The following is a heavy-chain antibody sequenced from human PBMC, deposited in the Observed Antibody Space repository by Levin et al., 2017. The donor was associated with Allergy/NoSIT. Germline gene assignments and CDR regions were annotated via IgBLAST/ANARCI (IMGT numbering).Heavy chain of an antibody. CDR3: AREDGSTCDF. Sequence: SETLSLTCTVSGGSISGGGYHWTWIRQHPEKGLEWIGYIYYSGSTFYNPSLKSRLMISVDTSKNQFSLNVSSVTAADTAVDYCAREDGSTCDFWGQGALVTVAS. D-gene: IGHD2-2*03. CDR2: IYYSGST. CDR1: GGSISGGGYH. J-gene: IGHJ4*02. V-gene: IGHV4-31*03.